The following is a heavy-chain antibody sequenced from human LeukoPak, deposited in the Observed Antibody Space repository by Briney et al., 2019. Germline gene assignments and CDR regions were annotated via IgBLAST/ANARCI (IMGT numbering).Heavy chain of an antibody. J-gene: IGHJ4*02. Sequence: GGSLRLSCAASGFTFSSYWMHWVRQAPGKGLVWVSRISPDGSTTGHADSVKGRFTTSRDNAKNTLFLQMSSLRAEDTAVYYCTRDFDFSSAIWGQGTLVTVSS. CDR3: TRDFDFSSAI. D-gene: IGHD3-3*01. CDR1: GFTFSSYW. CDR2: ISPDGSTT. V-gene: IGHV3-74*01.